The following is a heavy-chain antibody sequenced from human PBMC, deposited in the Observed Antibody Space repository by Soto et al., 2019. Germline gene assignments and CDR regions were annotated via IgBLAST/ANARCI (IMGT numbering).Heavy chain of an antibody. CDR3: GTEWEFLFDY. J-gene: IGHJ4*02. CDR2: ISYDGSNK. CDR1: GFTFSSYG. D-gene: IGHD1-26*01. Sequence: GGSLRLSCAASGFTFSSYGMHWVRQAPGKGLEWVAVISYDGSNKYYADSVKGRFTISRDNSKNTLYLQMNSLRAEDTAVYYCGTEWEFLFDYWGQGTLVTVSS. V-gene: IGHV3-30*03.